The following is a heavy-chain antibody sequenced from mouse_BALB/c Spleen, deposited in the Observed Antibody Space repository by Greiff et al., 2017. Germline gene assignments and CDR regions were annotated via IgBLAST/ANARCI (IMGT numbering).Heavy chain of an antibody. Sequence: DVHLVESGGGLVKPGGSLKLSCAASGFAFSSYDMSWVRQTPEKRLEWVAYISSGGGSTYYPDTVKGRFTISRDNAKNTLYLQMSSLKSEDTAMYYCARQTPWFAYWGQGTLVTVSA. V-gene: IGHV5-12-1*01. J-gene: IGHJ3*01. CDR1: GFAFSSYD. CDR2: ISSGGGST. CDR3: ARQTPWFAY.